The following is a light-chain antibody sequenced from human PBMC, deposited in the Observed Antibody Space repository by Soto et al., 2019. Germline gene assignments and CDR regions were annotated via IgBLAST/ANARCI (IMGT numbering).Light chain of an antibody. CDR2: EVS. CDR3: SSYTGV. Sequence: QSALTQPASVSGSPGQSITISCTGTSSDVGGYNYVSWYQQHPGKAPKLMIYEVSNRPSGVSNRFSGSKSGNTASLTISGLQAEDEADYYCSSYTGVFGTGTKVTVL. J-gene: IGLJ1*01. CDR1: SSDVGGYNY. V-gene: IGLV2-14*01.